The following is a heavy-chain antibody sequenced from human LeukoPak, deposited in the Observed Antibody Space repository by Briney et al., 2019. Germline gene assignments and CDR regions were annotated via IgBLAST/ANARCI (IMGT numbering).Heavy chain of an antibody. V-gene: IGHV3-23*01. J-gene: IGHJ4*02. CDR2: ISGSGGST. CDR1: GFTFSSYA. D-gene: IGHD3-22*01. Sequence: GGSLRLSRAASGFTFSSYAMSWVRQAPGKGLEWVSAISGSGGSTYYADSVKGRFTISRDSSKNTLYLQMNSLRAEDTAVYYCAKDRGYYDSSGYPLDYWGQGTLVTVSS. CDR3: AKDRGYYDSSGYPLDY.